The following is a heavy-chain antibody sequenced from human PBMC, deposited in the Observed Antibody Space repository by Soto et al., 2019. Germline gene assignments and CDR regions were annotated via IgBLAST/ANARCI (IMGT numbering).Heavy chain of an antibody. D-gene: IGHD2-2*01. V-gene: IGHV1-18*01. J-gene: IGHJ4*02. Sequence: QVQLVQSGGEVKRPGASVKVSCKTSGYSFASFGITWVRQAPGQGLEWMGWISGYTGYANYPERFEDRVTLSTDPSTTTAFMALRSLRSDDTAVYYCARDTRNYFDYWGQGTLVTVSS. CDR2: ISGYTGYA. CDR3: ARDTRNYFDY. CDR1: GYSFASFG.